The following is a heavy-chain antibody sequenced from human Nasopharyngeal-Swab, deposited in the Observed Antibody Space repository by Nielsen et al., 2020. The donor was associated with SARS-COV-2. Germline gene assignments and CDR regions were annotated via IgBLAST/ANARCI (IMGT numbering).Heavy chain of an antibody. CDR1: GFTFSSYA. J-gene: IGHJ4*02. V-gene: IGHV3-30-3*01. CDR3: ARDAGDSGHFDY. CDR2: ISYDGSNK. Sequence: GESLKISCAASGFTFSSYAMHWVRQAPGKGLEWVAVISYDGSNKYYADSVKGRFTISRDNSKNTLYLQMNSLRAEDTAVYYCARDAGDSGHFDYWGQGTLVTVSS. D-gene: IGHD7-27*01.